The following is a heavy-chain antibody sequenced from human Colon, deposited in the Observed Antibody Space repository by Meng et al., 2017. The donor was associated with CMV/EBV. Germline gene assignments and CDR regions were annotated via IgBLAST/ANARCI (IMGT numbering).Heavy chain of an antibody. V-gene: IGHV3-9*01. CDR2: INWSSGRI. CDR1: GFTFDDYA. D-gene: IGHD6-13*01. J-gene: IGHJ6*02. CDR3: ARVPGYSSSPGYYNGMDV. Sequence: SLKISCVASGFTFDDYAMHWVRQAPGKGLEWVSGINWSSGRIGYADSVKGRFTISRDNAKKSLYLQMNILRADDTALYYCARVPGYSSSPGYYNGMDVWGQGTTVTVSS.